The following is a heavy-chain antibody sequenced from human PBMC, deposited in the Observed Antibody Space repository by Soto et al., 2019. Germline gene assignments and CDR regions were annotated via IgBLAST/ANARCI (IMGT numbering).Heavy chain of an antibody. D-gene: IGHD6-19*01. J-gene: IGHJ4*02. CDR2: VFHTGTT. V-gene: IGHV4-4*02. CDR1: GDSVSSPYY. Sequence: QVQLQESGPRLVKPSGTLSLTCAVSGDSVSSPYYWCWVRQPPGKGLEWIGEVFHTGTTSYNPSLRSRVTLSMDKSINQFSLDLSSVTAADTAVYYCARSAGWYAVHSWGPGTLVIVSS. CDR3: ARSAGWYAVHS.